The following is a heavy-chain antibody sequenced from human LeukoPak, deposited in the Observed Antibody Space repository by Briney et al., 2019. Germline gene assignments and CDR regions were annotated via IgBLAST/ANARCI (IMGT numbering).Heavy chain of an antibody. CDR1: GGSLNSYY. CDR2: VNHRGNT. Sequence: KPSETLSLTCAVAGGSLNSYYWSWICHSPGKGLEWIGEVNHRGNTNYNPSLKGRVTMSVDTSKNQLSLKLTSVTAADTAVYYCALRGYWGQGTLVTVSS. CDR3: ALRGY. V-gene: IGHV4-34*01. J-gene: IGHJ4*02.